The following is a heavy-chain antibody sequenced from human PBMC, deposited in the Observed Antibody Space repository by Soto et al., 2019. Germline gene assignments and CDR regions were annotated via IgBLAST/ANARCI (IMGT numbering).Heavy chain of an antibody. D-gene: IGHD4-17*01. V-gene: IGHV4-34*01. Sequence: SETLSLTCAVYGGSFSGYYWSWIRQPPGKGLEWIGEINHSGSTNYNPSLKSRVTISVDTSKNQFSLKLSSVTAADTAVYYCAREGTATTYDWFDPWGQGTLVTVS. CDR1: GGSFSGYY. CDR2: INHSGST. CDR3: AREGTATTYDWFDP. J-gene: IGHJ5*02.